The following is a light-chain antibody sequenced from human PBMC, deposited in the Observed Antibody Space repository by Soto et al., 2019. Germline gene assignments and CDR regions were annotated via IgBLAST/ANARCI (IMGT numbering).Light chain of an antibody. Sequence: EIVVTQSPGTLSLSPGERATLSCRASKSVASTYLAWYQQKPGQAPRLLIYDASSRATGIPDRFSGSGSGIDFTLTISRLEPEDFAVYYCHQYGSSPRTFAQGTKLEIK. J-gene: IGKJ2*01. CDR2: DAS. V-gene: IGKV3-20*01. CDR1: KSVASTY. CDR3: HQYGSSPRT.